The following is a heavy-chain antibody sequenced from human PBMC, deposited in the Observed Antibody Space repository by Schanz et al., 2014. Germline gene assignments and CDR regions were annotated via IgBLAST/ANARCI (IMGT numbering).Heavy chain of an antibody. J-gene: IGHJ4*02. V-gene: IGHV1-46*01. Sequence: QVHLVQSESELKNPGASVKVSCKTSGYTFTSIYIHWVRQAPGQGLEWMGIINPGSGTTRSAQKFQGRVTITRDTSTSTVYMELSSLRSDDTAVYYCARGLGQDYVRGNYRPSYFFDHWGQGTLVTVSS. CDR3: ARGLGQDYVRGNYRPSYFFDH. CDR1: GYTFTSIY. D-gene: IGHD3-16*02. CDR2: INPGSGTT.